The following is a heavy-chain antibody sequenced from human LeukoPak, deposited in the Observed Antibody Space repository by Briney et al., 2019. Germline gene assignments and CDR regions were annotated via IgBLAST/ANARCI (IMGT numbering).Heavy chain of an antibody. CDR3: ARVPYYDSGSYYNV. J-gene: IGHJ4*02. Sequence: GGSLRLSCAASGFTFSRDWMHWVRQTPGQGLVWVSRINSDGSSTSYADSVKGRFTISRDNAKNTLYLQMNSLRAEDTALDYCARVPYYDSGSYYNVWGQGTLVTVSS. V-gene: IGHV3-74*01. CDR2: INSDGSST. CDR1: GFTFSRDW. D-gene: IGHD3-10*01.